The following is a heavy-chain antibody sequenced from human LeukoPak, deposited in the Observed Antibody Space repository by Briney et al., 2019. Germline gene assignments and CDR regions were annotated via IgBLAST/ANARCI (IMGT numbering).Heavy chain of an antibody. D-gene: IGHD6-25*01. V-gene: IGHV3-33*01. CDR2: VWGDENHK. J-gene: IGHJ4*02. CDR1: GFTLSSSG. Sequence: PGGSLRLSCAASGFTLSSSGMHWVRQAPGKGLEWVAVVWGDENHKYYGDSVRGRFTISRDNAKNTLYLQMDSLRVEDTAVYYCARDVGSAPFDYWGQGTLVTVSS. CDR3: ARDVGSAPFDY.